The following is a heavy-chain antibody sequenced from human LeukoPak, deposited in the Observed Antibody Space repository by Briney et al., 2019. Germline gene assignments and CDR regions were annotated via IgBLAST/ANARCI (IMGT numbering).Heavy chain of an antibody. D-gene: IGHD3-22*01. J-gene: IGHJ3*02. Sequence: SETLSLTCTVSGGSISSSSYYWGWIRQSPGKGLEWIGSIYYSGSTYYNPSLRSRVTISVDTSKNQFSLKMSSVTAADTAVYYCARDGDYYDGSGYYFSAFDIWAKGQWSPSLQ. CDR2: IYYSGST. CDR1: GGSISSSSYY. V-gene: IGHV4-39*07. CDR3: ARDGDYYDGSGYYFSAFDI.